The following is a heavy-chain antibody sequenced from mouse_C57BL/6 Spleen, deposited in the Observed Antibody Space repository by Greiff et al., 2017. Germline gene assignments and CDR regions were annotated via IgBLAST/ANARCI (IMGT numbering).Heavy chain of an antibody. CDR2: FYPGSGSI. D-gene: IGHD2-5*01. CDR1: GYTFTEYT. CDR3: AIHERAYCSKREAMDY. J-gene: IGHJ4*01. Sequence: VQLQQSGAELVKPGASVKLSCKASGYTFTEYTIHWVKQRPGQGLEWIGWFYPGSGSIKYNEKFKDKATLTADKSSSTVYMELSSMTSEDSAVXFCAIHERAYCSKREAMDYWGQGTSVTVSS. V-gene: IGHV1-62-2*01.